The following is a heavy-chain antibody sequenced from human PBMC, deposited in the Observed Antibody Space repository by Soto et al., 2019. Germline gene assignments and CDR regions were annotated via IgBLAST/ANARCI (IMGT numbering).Heavy chain of an antibody. CDR1: GGSVSSGSYY. D-gene: IGHD2-21*01. V-gene: IGHV4-34*01. CDR2: MSHSGGS. CDR3: ARGGDGYNFGAVY. J-gene: IGHJ4*02. Sequence: QVQLQQWGAGLLKPSETLSLTCAVYGGSVSSGSYYWSWIRQPPGKGLEWIGEMSHSGGSHFNPSLKSRVTISVDTSKNQFSLKMSSVTAADTALYYCARGGDGYNFGAVYWGQGTPVTVSS.